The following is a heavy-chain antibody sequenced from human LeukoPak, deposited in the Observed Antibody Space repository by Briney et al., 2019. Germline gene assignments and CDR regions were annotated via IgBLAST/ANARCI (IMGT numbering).Heavy chain of an antibody. CDR1: GFTFSSYS. Sequence: GRSLRLSCAASGFTFSSYSMNWVRQAPGKGLEWVSYISSSSSTIYYADSVKGRFTISRDNAKNSLYLQMNSLRDEDTAVYYCAREPTIDFWSGYHGGNWFDPWGQGTLVTVSS. J-gene: IGHJ5*02. D-gene: IGHD3-3*01. V-gene: IGHV3-48*02. CDR3: AREPTIDFWSGYHGGNWFDP. CDR2: ISSSSSTI.